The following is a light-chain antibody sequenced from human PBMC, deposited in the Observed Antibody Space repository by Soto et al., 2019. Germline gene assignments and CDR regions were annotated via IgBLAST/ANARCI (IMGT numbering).Light chain of an antibody. V-gene: IGKV3-20*01. J-gene: IGKJ5*01. Sequence: IVLSQSPGTLSLSPGERATLSCRASQSVSSNLAWYQQKPGQAPRLLIYGASSRATGIPDRFSGSGSGTDFTLTFSRLEPEDFAVFYCQHYDSLPITFGQGTRLEIK. CDR2: GAS. CDR1: QSVSSN. CDR3: QHYDSLPIT.